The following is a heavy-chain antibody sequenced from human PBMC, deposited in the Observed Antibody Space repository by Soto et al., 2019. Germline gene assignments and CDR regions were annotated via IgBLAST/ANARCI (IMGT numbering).Heavy chain of an antibody. Sequence: SQTLSLTCAISGDSVSSTSAAWSWIRQSPSRGLEWLGRTYYRSKWYSDYAVSVKSRITINPDTSKNQFSLQLNSVTPEDTAVYYCARGSYYSGWVWGQGTLVTVSS. CDR2: TYYRSKWYS. J-gene: IGHJ4*02. CDR1: GDSVSSTSAA. V-gene: IGHV6-1*01. CDR3: ARGSYYSGWV. D-gene: IGHD6-19*01.